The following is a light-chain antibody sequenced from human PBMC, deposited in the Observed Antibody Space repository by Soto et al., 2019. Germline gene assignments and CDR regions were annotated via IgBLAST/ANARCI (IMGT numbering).Light chain of an antibody. CDR2: LNSDGSH. J-gene: IGLJ3*02. CDR1: SGHSSYA. CDR3: QTWGTGPWV. V-gene: IGLV4-69*01. Sequence: QPVLTQSPSASASLGASVKLTCTLSSGHSSYAIAWHQQQPEKGPRYLLKLNSDGSHSKGDGIPDRFSGSNSGAERYLTSSSLQSEDEADYYCQTWGTGPWVFGGGTKLTVL.